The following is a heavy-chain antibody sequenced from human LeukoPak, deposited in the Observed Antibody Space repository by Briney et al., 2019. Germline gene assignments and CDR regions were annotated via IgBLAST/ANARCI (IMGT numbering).Heavy chain of an antibody. CDR1: GFNFSSYW. V-gene: IGHV3-74*01. D-gene: IGHD2-21*02. CDR2: IKSDGSHT. Sequence: GGSLRLSCAASGFNFSSYWMHWVRQTPGKGLVYVSRIKSDGSHTRYADSVKGRFTISRDNAKNTLYLQMNSLRAEDSGVYYCARDLPYCGGDCYTFDHWGQGTLVAVSS. CDR3: ARDLPYCGGDCYTFDH. J-gene: IGHJ4*02.